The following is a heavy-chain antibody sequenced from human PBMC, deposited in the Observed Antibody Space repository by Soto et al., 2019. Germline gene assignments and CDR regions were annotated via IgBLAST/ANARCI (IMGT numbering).Heavy chain of an antibody. Sequence: ASVKVSGKVSGYTLTELSMHWVRQAPGKGLEWMGGFDPEDGETIYAQKFQGRVTMTEDTSTDTAYMELSSLRSEDTAVYYCTVPDCSGGSCYPPYDAFDIWGQGTMVTVSS. J-gene: IGHJ3*02. CDR2: FDPEDGET. V-gene: IGHV1-24*01. CDR1: GYTLTELS. CDR3: TVPDCSGGSCYPPYDAFDI. D-gene: IGHD2-15*01.